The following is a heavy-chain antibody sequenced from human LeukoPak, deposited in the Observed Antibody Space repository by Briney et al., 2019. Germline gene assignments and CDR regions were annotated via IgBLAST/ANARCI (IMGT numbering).Heavy chain of an antibody. CDR1: GFTFSSYW. CDR3: AREVGELGFDP. Sequence: GGSLRLSCAASGFTFSSYWMHWVRHAPGKGLVWVSRINTDGSSTSYADSVKGRFTISRDNAKNTLYLQMNSLRAEDTAVYYCAREVGELGFDPWGQGTLVTVSS. J-gene: IGHJ5*02. D-gene: IGHD3-10*01. CDR2: INTDGSST. V-gene: IGHV3-74*01.